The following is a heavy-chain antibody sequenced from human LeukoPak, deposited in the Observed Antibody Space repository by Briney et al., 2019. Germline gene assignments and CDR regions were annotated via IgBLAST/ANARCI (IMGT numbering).Heavy chain of an antibody. J-gene: IGHJ6*02. CDR1: RFTFSSYG. D-gene: IGHD5-18*01. V-gene: IGHV3-30*02. CDR2: IRYDGSNK. CDR3: AARGYSYGYGDYYGMDV. Sequence: GGSLRLSCAASRFTFSSYGMHWVRQAPGKGLEWVAFIRYDGSNKYYADSVKGRFTISRDNSKNTLYLQMNSLRAEDTAVYYCAARGYSYGYGDYYGMDVWGQGTTVTVSS.